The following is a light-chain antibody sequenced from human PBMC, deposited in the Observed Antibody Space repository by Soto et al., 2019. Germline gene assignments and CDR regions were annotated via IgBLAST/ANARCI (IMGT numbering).Light chain of an antibody. CDR3: QQYDNWPLT. Sequence: EIVLTQSPATLSVSPGERATLSCRASQSVSSKLAWYQQRPGQAPRLLIYGASTRATGIPVRVSGGGSETEFTLTISSLQSEDFAVYYCQQYDNWPLTFGGGTKV. J-gene: IGKJ4*01. CDR2: GAS. V-gene: IGKV3-15*01. CDR1: QSVSSK.